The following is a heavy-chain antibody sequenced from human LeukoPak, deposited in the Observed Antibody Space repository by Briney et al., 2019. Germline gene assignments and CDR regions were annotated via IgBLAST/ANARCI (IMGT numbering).Heavy chain of an antibody. J-gene: IGHJ5*02. Sequence: SVKVSCKASGDAFSNYAISWVRQAPGQGLEWLGAIIPVFGPANYAQKFQGRLTITADESTRTAYMELSSLRSEDTAVYYRAREYDSSGYYYLNWFDPWGQGTLVTVSS. V-gene: IGHV1-69*13. D-gene: IGHD3-22*01. CDR2: IIPVFGPA. CDR1: GDAFSNYA. CDR3: AREYDSSGYYYLNWFDP.